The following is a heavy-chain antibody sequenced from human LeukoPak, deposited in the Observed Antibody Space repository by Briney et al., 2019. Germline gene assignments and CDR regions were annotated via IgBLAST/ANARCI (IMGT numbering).Heavy chain of an antibody. J-gene: IGHJ4*02. Sequence: PSETLSLTCAVSGASVSGSNYYWGWIRQPPGKGLEWIGNIYSSGSTYYNASLQSRVTISIDTSKNQFSLRLSSVTAADTAVYYCARVTGYMTEDYFDYWGQGTLIAVSS. CDR3: ARVTGYMTEDYFDY. CDR2: IYSSGST. D-gene: IGHD6-13*01. CDR1: GASVSGSNYY. V-gene: IGHV4-39*07.